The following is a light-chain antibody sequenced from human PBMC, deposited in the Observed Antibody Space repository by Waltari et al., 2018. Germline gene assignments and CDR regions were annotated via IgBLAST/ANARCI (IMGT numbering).Light chain of an antibody. CDR3: QVWDSSTAV. J-gene: IGLJ3*02. CDR1: NIGNKN. Sequence: SYELTQPLSVSVALGPTARITCGGNNIGNKNVHWHQQKPGQAPVLVIYRDSNRPSGIPERFSGSNSGNTATLSISRAQAGDEADYYCQVWDSSTAVFGGGTKLTVL. CDR2: RDS. V-gene: IGLV3-9*01.